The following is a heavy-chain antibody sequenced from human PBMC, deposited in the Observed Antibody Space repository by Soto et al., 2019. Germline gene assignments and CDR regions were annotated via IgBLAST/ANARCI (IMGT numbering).Heavy chain of an antibody. CDR1: GFTFSSYA. D-gene: IGHD3-22*01. CDR2: ISGSGGST. J-gene: IGHJ4*02. Sequence: GGSLRLSCVASGFTFSSYAMSWVRQAPGKGLEWVSAISGSGGSTYYADSVKGRFTISRDNSKNTLYLQMNSLRAEDTAVYYCAKVQYYYDSSGYYSTPVFDYWGQGTLVTVSS. CDR3: AKVQYYYDSSGYYSTPVFDY. V-gene: IGHV3-23*01.